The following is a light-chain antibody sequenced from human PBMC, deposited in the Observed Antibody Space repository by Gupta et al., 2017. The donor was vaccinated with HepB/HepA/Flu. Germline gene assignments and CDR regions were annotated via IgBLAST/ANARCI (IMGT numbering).Light chain of an antibody. CDR1: SSDVGAQNF. J-gene: IGLJ3*02. CDR3: KAYATTDTWV. CDR2: DVF. Sequence: QSALTQPASVSGSPGQSITISCTGTSSDVGAQNFVSWYQQHPGKAPKLIMYDVFNRPSGLSIRFSAYKSGNEAFLTLSALQAEDDSYYYSKAYATTDTWVFGSGTKLTVL. V-gene: IGLV2-14*03.